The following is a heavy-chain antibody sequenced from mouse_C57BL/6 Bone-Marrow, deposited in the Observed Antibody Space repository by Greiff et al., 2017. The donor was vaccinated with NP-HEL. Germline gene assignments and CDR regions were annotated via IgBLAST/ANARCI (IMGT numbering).Heavy chain of an antibody. CDR2: LYIGNGYT. CDR1: GYTFTSYG. D-gene: IGHD4-1*01. Sequence: EVKLVESGAELVRPGSSVKMSCKTSGYTFTSYGINWVKQRPGQGLEWIGYLYIGNGYTEYNEKFKGKATLTSDTSSSTADMQRSSLTSEDAAIYFCARKGTWERYFDVWGTGTTVTVSS. CDR3: ARKGTWERYFDV. V-gene: IGHV1-58*01. J-gene: IGHJ1*03.